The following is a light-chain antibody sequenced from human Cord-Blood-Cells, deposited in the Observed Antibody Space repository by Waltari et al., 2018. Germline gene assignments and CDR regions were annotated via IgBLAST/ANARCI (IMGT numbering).Light chain of an antibody. Sequence: DIVMTQTPDSLAVSLGARDTINCKSSQSVLYSSNNKNYLAWYQQTPGQPPKLLIYWASTREAGVPDRFSGSGSGTDFTLTISSLQAEDVAVYYCQQYYSTPYTFGQGTKLEIK. V-gene: IGKV4-1*01. CDR2: WAS. CDR3: QQYYSTPYT. J-gene: IGKJ2*01. CDR1: QSVLYSSNNKNY.